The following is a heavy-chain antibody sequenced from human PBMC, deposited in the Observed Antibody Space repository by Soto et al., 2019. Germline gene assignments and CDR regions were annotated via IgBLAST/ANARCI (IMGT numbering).Heavy chain of an antibody. J-gene: IGHJ4*02. Sequence: SETLSLTCTVSGGSISSGGYYWSWIRQHPGKGLEWIGYIYYSGSTYYNPSLKSRVTISVDTSKNQFSLKLSSVTAADTAVYYCARGYSSGWYYFDYWGQGTLVTVSS. CDR3: ARGYSSGWYYFDY. CDR2: IYYSGST. V-gene: IGHV4-31*03. D-gene: IGHD6-19*01. CDR1: GGSISSGGYY.